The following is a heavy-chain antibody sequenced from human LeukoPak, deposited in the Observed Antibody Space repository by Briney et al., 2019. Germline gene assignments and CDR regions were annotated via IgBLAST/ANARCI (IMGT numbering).Heavy chain of an antibody. CDR1: GGSFSGYY. D-gene: IGHD5-18*01. CDR2: INHSGST. CDR3: ARPGYSYGYPREYVY. V-gene: IGHV4-34*01. J-gene: IGHJ4*02. Sequence: SETLSLTCAVYGGSFSGYYWSWIRQPPGKGLEWIGEINHSGSTNYDPSLKSRVTISVDTSKNQFSLKLSSVTAADTAVYYCARPGYSYGYPREYVYWGQGTLVTVSS.